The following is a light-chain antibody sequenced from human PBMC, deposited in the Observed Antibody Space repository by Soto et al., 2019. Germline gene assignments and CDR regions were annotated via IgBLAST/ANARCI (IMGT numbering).Light chain of an antibody. Sequence: DIQMTQSPSTLSASVGDRVTITCRARQNINRWLAWYQQRPGKAPNLLIHKASTLEVGVPSRFSGSASETEFTLTISSLQPDDFAVYFCLQYNVYPLSFGGGTKVEIK. CDR1: QNINRW. CDR3: LQYNVYPLS. CDR2: KAS. V-gene: IGKV1-5*03. J-gene: IGKJ4*01.